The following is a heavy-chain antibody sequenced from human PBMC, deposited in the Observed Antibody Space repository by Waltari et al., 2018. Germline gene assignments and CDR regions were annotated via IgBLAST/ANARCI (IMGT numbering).Heavy chain of an antibody. Sequence: QVQLVQSGTEVKKPGASVKVSCQASGYSFTDYHLHWGRQTPGQGLEWLGWINPKNGDTGYAQNFLGRVTMTRDTSINTVYMDLSGLRSDDTAVFYCARDPGPIVGAPDYWGQGTLVTVSS. D-gene: IGHD1-26*01. CDR1: GYSFTDYH. CDR2: INPKNGDT. J-gene: IGHJ4*02. V-gene: IGHV1-2*02. CDR3: ARDPGPIVGAPDY.